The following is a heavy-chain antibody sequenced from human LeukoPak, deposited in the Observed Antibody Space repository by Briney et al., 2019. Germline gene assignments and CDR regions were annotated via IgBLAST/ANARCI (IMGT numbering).Heavy chain of an antibody. CDR2: FDPEDGET. D-gene: IGHD2-2*03. J-gene: IGHJ3*02. V-gene: IGHV1-24*01. CDR1: GYTLTELS. Sequence: ASVKVSCKVSGYTLTELSMHWVRQAPGKGLEWMGGFDPEDGETIYAQKFQGRVTMTEDTSTDTAYMELSSLRSEDTAVYYCATDRWMLGASDIWGQGTMVTVSS. CDR3: ATDRWMLGASDI.